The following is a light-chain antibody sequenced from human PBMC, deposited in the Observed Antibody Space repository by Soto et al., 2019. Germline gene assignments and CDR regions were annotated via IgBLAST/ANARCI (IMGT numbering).Light chain of an antibody. Sequence: EIVLTQSPGTLSLSPGESATLSCRASQSVSSSYLGWYQQKPGQAPRLLIYGASSRATGIPDRFSGSGSGTDFTLTISRLEPEDFAVYYCQQYGSSPIPFGQGTRLEIK. CDR3: QQYGSSPIP. CDR2: GAS. V-gene: IGKV3-20*01. CDR1: QSVSSSY. J-gene: IGKJ5*01.